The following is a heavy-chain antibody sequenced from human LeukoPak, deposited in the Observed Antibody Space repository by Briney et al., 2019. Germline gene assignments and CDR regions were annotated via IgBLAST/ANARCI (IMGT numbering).Heavy chain of an antibody. V-gene: IGHV3-30*07. CDR1: GFTFSSYA. CDR3: ARGGYSYGYGWFDP. CDR2: ISYDGSNK. D-gene: IGHD5-18*01. Sequence: GRSLRLSCAASGFTFSSYAMHWVRQAPGKGLEWAAVISYDGSNKYYADSVKGRFTISRDNSKNTLYLQMNSLRAEDTAVYYCARGGYSYGYGWFDPWGQGTLVTVSS. J-gene: IGHJ5*02.